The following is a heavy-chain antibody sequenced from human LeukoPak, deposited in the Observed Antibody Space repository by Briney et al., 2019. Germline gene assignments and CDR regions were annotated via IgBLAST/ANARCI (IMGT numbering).Heavy chain of an antibody. D-gene: IGHD5-12*01. CDR1: GYTFTGYY. Sequence: ASVKVSCKASGYTFTGYYMHWVRQAPGQGLEWMGWINPNSGGTNYAQKFQGRVTMTRDTSISTAYMELSRLRSDDTAVYYCARDLKGVATGTGDYWGQGTLVTDSS. J-gene: IGHJ4*02. CDR3: ARDLKGVATGTGDY. CDR2: INPNSGGT. V-gene: IGHV1-2*02.